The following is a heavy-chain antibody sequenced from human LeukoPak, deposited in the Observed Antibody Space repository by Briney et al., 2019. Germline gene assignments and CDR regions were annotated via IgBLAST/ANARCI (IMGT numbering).Heavy chain of an antibody. CDR2: IHPTTGNP. CDR1: GYNFRNYA. V-gene: IGHV7-4-1*02. J-gene: IGHJ3*02. CDR3: AREILRFDI. Sequence: ASVKVSCKASGYNFRNYAMNWVRQAPGQGLEFMGWIHPTTGNPAYAQGFTGRFVFSLDSSVSTVYLQISDLMPEDTAKYYCAREILRFDIWGQGTTVTVSS.